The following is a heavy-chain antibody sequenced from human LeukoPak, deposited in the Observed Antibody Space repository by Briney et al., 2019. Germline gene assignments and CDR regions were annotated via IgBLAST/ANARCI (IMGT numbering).Heavy chain of an antibody. Sequence: ASVTVSCKASGYTFTTYGISWVRQAPGQGLEWMGWISAYNGNTNYAQKFQGRVTMTTDTSTSTAYMELRSLRSDDTAVYYCARDPTIAVAGPGYWGQGTLVTVSS. CDR2: ISAYNGNT. D-gene: IGHD6-19*01. CDR3: ARDPTIAVAGPGY. J-gene: IGHJ4*02. V-gene: IGHV1-18*01. CDR1: GYTFTTYG.